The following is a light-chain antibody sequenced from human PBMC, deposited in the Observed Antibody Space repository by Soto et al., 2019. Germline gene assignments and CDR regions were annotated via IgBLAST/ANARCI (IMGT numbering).Light chain of an antibody. Sequence: QSVLTQPPSVSGSPGQSVTISCTGTTSDIDNYDSVSWYQQAPGTAPKLIIYEVSKRPSGVPDRFSGSKSGNTASLTVSGLQAEDDSDYYCSSYAGSNNVVFGGGTKLTVL. J-gene: IGLJ2*01. V-gene: IGLV2-8*01. CDR3: SSYAGSNNVV. CDR2: EVS. CDR1: TSDIDNYDS.